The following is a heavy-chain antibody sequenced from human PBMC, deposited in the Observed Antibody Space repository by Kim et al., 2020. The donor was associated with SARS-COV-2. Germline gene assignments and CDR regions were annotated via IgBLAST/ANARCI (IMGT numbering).Heavy chain of an antibody. J-gene: IGHJ6*02. Sequence: GGSLRLSCAASGFTFSNAWMSWVRQAPGKGLEWVGRIKSKTDGGTTDYAAPVKGRFTISRDDSKNTLYLQMNSLKTEDTAVYYCTTDRYCSGGSCYVYYYGMDVWGQGTTVTVSS. V-gene: IGHV3-15*01. D-gene: IGHD2-15*01. CDR1: GFTFSNAW. CDR2: IKSKTDGGTT. CDR3: TTDRYCSGGSCYVYYYGMDV.